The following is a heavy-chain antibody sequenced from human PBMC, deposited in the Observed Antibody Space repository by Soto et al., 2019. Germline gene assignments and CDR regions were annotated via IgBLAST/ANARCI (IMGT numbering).Heavy chain of an antibody. CDR3: ARDPDIVIIPAATDAMDV. J-gene: IGHJ6*02. V-gene: IGHV3-74*01. D-gene: IGHD2-2*01. CDR1: GFTFSSCW. CDR2: INSDGSGT. Sequence: GGSLRLSCAASGFTFSSCWMHWVRQAPGKGLEWVSCINSDGSGTTYADSVKGRFTISRDNTKNTLYLQMNSLRAEDTAVYYCARDPDIVIIPAATDAMDVWGQGTTVTVSS.